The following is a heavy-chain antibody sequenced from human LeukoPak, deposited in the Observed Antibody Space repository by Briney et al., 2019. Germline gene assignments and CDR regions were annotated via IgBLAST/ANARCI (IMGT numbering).Heavy chain of an antibody. CDR2: IYYTGRT. CDR1: GGSVTNGGWY. J-gene: IGHJ5*02. CDR3: ARDLRAARDWFDP. V-gene: IGHV4-31*03. Sequence: PSQTLTPTCTVSGGSVTNGGWYWSWIRQYPGKGLEWIGYIYYTGRTHYHPSLRGRVTLSMDSSANQFSLRLASVTAADSAIYFCARDLRAARDWFDPWGQGTLVTVSS. D-gene: IGHD3-10*01.